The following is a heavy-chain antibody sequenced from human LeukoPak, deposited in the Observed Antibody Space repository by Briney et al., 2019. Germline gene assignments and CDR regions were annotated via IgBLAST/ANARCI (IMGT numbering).Heavy chain of an antibody. V-gene: IGHV4-59*01. CDR2: IHYSGST. CDR1: GGSISSYY. D-gene: IGHD1-26*01. J-gene: IGHJ4*02. Sequence: SETLSLTCTVSGGSISSYYWSWIRQPPGKGLEWIGYIHYSGSTHYNPSLRSRVTISVDTSKNQFSLKLSSVTAADTAVYYCARDGEHFGYWGQGTLVTVSS. CDR3: ARDGEHFGY.